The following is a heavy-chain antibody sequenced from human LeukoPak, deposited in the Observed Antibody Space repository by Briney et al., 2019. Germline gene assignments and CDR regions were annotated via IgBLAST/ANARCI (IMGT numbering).Heavy chain of an antibody. CDR2: IYHSGST. D-gene: IGHD3-16*02. J-gene: IGHJ6*02. CDR3: AREAPWGVIVNGSGMDV. V-gene: IGHV4-4*02. Sequence: TTSGTLSLTCAVSGGSISSSNWWSWVRQPPGKGLEWIGEIYHSGSTNYNPSLKSRVTISVDKSKNQFSLKLSSVTAADTAVYYCAREAPWGVIVNGSGMDVWGQGTTVTVSS. CDR1: GGSISSSNW.